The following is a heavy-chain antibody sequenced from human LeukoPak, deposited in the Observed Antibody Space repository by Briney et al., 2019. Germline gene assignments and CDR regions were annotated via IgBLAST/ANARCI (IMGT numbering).Heavy chain of an antibody. J-gene: IGHJ1*01. Sequence: PSETLSLTCAVYGGSFSGYYWSWIRQPPGKGLEWIGEINHSGSTNYNPSLKGRVTISVDTSKDQFSLKLSSVTAADTAVYYCARGAERDFQHWGQGTLVTVSS. CDR1: GGSFSGYY. V-gene: IGHV4-34*01. D-gene: IGHD5-24*01. CDR3: ARGAERDFQH. CDR2: INHSGST.